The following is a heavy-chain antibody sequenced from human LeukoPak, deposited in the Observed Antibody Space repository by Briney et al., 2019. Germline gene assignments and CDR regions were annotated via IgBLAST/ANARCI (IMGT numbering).Heavy chain of an antibody. Sequence: SETLSLTCTVSGGSISSYYWSWIRQPPGQGLEWIGYIYYSGSTNYNPSLKSRVTISVDTSKNQFSLKLSSVTAADTAVYYCARDYWRGVWDVWGKGTTVTVSS. CDR2: IYYSGST. D-gene: IGHD2-8*02. CDR3: ARDYWRGVWDV. V-gene: IGHV4-59*01. CDR1: GGSISSYY. J-gene: IGHJ6*04.